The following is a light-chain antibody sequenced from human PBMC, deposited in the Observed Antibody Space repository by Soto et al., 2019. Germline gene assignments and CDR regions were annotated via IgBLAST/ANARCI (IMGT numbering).Light chain of an antibody. CDR3: RSYAGRTLYV. CDR2: EVT. J-gene: IGLJ1*01. Sequence: QSALTQPPSASGSPGQSVTISCTGTSSDVGGYDYVSWYQQRPGKAPKLLIHEVTKRPSGVPDRFSGSKSGNTASLTVSGLQAEDEADYYCRSYAGRTLYVFGTGTKLTVL. V-gene: IGLV2-8*01. CDR1: SSDVGGYDY.